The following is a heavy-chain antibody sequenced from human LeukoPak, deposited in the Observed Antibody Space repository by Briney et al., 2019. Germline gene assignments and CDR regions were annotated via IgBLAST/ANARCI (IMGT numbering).Heavy chain of an antibody. CDR1: GYTFIDYY. J-gene: IGHJ4*02. V-gene: IGHV1-2*02. Sequence: ASVKVSCKASGYTFIDYYIHWVRQAPGQRPEYMGWMNPVTGGTNYAQTLQGRVTMTRDTSINTAYMELSWLTSDDTAVYYCARANFIYTSRDYSYGEWGQGTLVTVSS. CDR3: ARANFIYTSRDYSYGE. CDR2: MNPVTGGT. D-gene: IGHD3-10*01.